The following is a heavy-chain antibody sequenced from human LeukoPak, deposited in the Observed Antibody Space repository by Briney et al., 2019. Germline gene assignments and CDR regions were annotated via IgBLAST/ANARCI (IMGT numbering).Heavy chain of an antibody. Sequence: GGSLRLSCAASGFNFNSYDMQWVRQSPGKGLEWVTFIRYDGSEKYYVDSVEGRFTISRDNSKNTLYLQMNSVRAEDTAVYYCGTSVTGYSSPFYFWGQGTLVTVSP. J-gene: IGHJ1*01. V-gene: IGHV3-30*02. CDR2: IRYDGSEK. D-gene: IGHD6-13*01. CDR1: GFNFNSYD. CDR3: GTSVTGYSSPFYF.